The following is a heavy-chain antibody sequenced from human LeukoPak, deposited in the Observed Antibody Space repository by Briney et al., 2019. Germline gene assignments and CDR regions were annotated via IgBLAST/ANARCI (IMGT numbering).Heavy chain of an antibody. Sequence: PSQTLSLTCAVSGGSISSGGYSWSWIRQPPGKGLEWIGYIYHSGSTYYNPSLKSRVTISVDRSKNQFSLKLSSVTAADTAVYYCARGGDYAWLDPWGQGTLVAVSS. J-gene: IGHJ5*02. CDR3: ARGGDYAWLDP. D-gene: IGHD4-17*01. CDR1: GGSISSGGYS. CDR2: IYHSGST. V-gene: IGHV4-30-2*01.